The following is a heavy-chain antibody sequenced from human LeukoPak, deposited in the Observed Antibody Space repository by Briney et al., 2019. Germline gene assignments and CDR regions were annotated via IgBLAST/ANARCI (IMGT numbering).Heavy chain of an antibody. V-gene: IGHV3-74*01. CDR2: IYTDGGRT. CDR1: GFTFSSHW. Sequence: GGSLRLSCAGSGFTFSSHWMHWVRQAPGKGLVWVSRIYTDGGRTTYADSVEGRVTISRDNARNTLYLQMNSLRAEDTAVYYCARGSDGWYVDYWGQGTLVTVS. CDR3: ARGSDGWYVDY. J-gene: IGHJ4*02. D-gene: IGHD5-24*01.